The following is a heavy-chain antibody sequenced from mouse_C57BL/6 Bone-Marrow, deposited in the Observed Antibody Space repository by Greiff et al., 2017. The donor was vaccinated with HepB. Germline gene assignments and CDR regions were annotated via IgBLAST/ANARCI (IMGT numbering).Heavy chain of an antibody. Sequence: QVQLQQPGAELVMPGASVKLSCKASGYTFTSYWMHWVKQRPGQGLEWIGEIDPSDSYTNYNQKFKGKSTLTVDESSSTAYMQLSSLTSEDSAVYYCARREIYYGPYYYAMDYWGQGTSVTVSS. J-gene: IGHJ4*01. D-gene: IGHD2-1*01. V-gene: IGHV1-69*01. CDR3: ARREIYYGPYYYAMDY. CDR1: GYTFTSYW. CDR2: IDPSDSYT.